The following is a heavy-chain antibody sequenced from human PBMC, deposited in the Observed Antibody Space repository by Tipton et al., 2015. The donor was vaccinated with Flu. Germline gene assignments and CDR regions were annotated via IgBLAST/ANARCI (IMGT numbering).Heavy chain of an antibody. J-gene: IGHJ4*02. CDR1: GFTFSIYA. D-gene: IGHD6-19*01. CDR2: ISGGGGGT. V-gene: IGHV3-23*01. Sequence: GSLRLSCAASGFTFSIYAMSWVRQAPGKRLEWNSAISGGGGGTYYADSVKGRFTISRDNSKNTLYLRMNSLRAEDTAIYYCAKVIPEKVAGLDYWGQGTLVTVSS. CDR3: AKVIPEKVAGLDY.